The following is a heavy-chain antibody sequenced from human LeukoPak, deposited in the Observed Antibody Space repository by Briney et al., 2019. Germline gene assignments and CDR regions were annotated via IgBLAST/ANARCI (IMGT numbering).Heavy chain of an antibody. J-gene: IGHJ5*02. CDR2: INAGNGNT. CDR3: ARAPTTYYDFWSGSLEGYNWFDP. CDR1: GYTFTSYA. Sequence: GASVKVSCKASGYTFTSYAMHWVRQAPGQRLEWMGWINAGNGNTKYSQKFQGRVIITRDTSASTAYMELSSLRSEDTAVYYCARAPTTYYDFWSGSLEGYNWFDPWGQGTLVTVSS. D-gene: IGHD3-3*01. V-gene: IGHV1-3*01.